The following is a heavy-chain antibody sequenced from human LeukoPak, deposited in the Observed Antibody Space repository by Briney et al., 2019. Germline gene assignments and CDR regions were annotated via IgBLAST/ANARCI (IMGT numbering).Heavy chain of an antibody. CDR2: ISSSSNNI. D-gene: IGHD2-2*01. J-gene: IGHJ4*02. V-gene: IGHV3-21*01. Sequence: PGGSLRLSCAASGFTFNSYSMNWVRQAPGKGLEWVSSISSSSNNIYYADSVKGRFTISRDNAKNSLYLQMNSLRAEDTAVYYCASDMSSSSTTCHVCEIDHWGQGTLVTVSS. CDR1: GFTFNSYS. CDR3: ASDMSSSSTTCHVCEIDH.